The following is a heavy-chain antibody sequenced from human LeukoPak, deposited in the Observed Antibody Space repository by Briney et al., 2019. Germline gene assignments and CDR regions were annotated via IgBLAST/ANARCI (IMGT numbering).Heavy chain of an antibody. J-gene: IGHJ5*02. CDR1: GYTFTSYT. D-gene: IGHD4-11*01. V-gene: IGHV7-4-1*02. Sequence: ASVKVSCKASGYTFTSYTMNWVRQAPGQGLEWMGWINTNTGNPTYARGFTGRFVFSLDTSVSTAYLQISTLKAEDTAVYYCARVGVTTSTNWFDPWGQGTLITVSS. CDR3: ARVGVTTSTNWFDP. CDR2: INTNTGNP.